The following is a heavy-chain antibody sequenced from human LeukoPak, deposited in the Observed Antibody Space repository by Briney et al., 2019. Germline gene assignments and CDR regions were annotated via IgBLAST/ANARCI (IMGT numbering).Heavy chain of an antibody. CDR1: GFTFSSYG. CDR2: IRYDGSNK. Sequence: GGSLRLSCAASGFTFSSYGMHWVRQAPGKGLEWVAFIRYDGSNKYYADSVKGRFTISRDNSKNTLCLQMNSLRAEDTAVYYCAKTGADTAMVQYYYDSSGYDYWGQGTLVTVSS. CDR3: AKTGADTAMVQYYYDSSGYDY. J-gene: IGHJ4*02. V-gene: IGHV3-30*02. D-gene: IGHD3-22*01.